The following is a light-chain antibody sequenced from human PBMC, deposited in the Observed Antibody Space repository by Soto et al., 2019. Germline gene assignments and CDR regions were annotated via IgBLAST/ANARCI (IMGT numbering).Light chain of an antibody. J-gene: IGLJ2*01. CDR1: SSDVGGYNY. Sequence: QSAVTQPPSASGSPGQSVTISCTGTSSDVGGYNYVSWYQQHPGKAPKLMIYEVSKRPSGVPDRFSGSKSGNTASLTVSGLQAEDVANYYCSSYAGSNNFVVFGGGTKLTVL. V-gene: IGLV2-8*01. CDR2: EVS. CDR3: SSYAGSNNFVV.